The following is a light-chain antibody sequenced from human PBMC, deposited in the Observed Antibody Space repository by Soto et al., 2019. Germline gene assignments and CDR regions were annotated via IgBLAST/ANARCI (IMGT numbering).Light chain of an antibody. Sequence: EIVLTQSPATLSLSPGERATLSCWASQSVSNYLAWYQQKPGQAPRLLIYDASNRATGIPARFSGSGSGTDFSLTINSLEPEDFAVYYCQQRSDWPTFGQGTKVDI. V-gene: IGKV3-11*01. CDR3: QQRSDWPT. CDR1: QSVSNY. CDR2: DAS. J-gene: IGKJ1*01.